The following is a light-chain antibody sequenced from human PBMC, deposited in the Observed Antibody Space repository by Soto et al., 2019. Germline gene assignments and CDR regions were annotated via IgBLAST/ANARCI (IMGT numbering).Light chain of an antibody. CDR2: DVS. V-gene: IGLV2-14*01. Sequence: QSELTQPASLSVSPGQSITISCTGTSSDVGGYNYVSWYQQHPGKAPKLMIYDVSNRPSGVSNRFSGSKSGNTASLTISGLQAEDEADYYCSSYTSSSTPVFGTGTKVTVL. CDR1: SSDVGGYNY. CDR3: SSYTSSSTPV. J-gene: IGLJ1*01.